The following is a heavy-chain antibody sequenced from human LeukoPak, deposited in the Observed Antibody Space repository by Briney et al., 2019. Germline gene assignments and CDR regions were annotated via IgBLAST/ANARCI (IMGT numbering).Heavy chain of an antibody. Sequence: SQTLSLTCTVSGDSISSGGYYWSWIRQHPGKGLEWIGYIYYSGSTYYNPSLKSRVTISVDTSKNQFSLKLSSVTAADTAVYYCAREAKGRPRQYYFDYWGQGTLVTVSS. V-gene: IGHV4-31*03. CDR2: IYYSGST. D-gene: IGHD3-10*01. CDR3: AREAKGRPRQYYFDY. J-gene: IGHJ4*02. CDR1: GDSISSGGYY.